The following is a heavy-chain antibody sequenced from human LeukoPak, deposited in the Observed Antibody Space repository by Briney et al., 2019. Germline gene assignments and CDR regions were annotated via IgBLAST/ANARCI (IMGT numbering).Heavy chain of an antibody. CDR3: ARDHRSYGMDV. V-gene: IGHV4-59*06. J-gene: IGHJ6*02. D-gene: IGHD3-16*02. Sequence: SETLSLTCTVSGGSISSYYWSWIRQHPGKGLEWIGYIYYSGSTYYNPSLKSRVTISVDTSKNQFSLKLSSVTAADTAVYYCARDHRSYGMDVWGQGTTVTVSS. CDR2: IYYSGST. CDR1: GGSISSYY.